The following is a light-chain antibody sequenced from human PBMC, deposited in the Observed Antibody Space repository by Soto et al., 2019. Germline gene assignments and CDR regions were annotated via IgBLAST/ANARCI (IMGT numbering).Light chain of an antibody. J-gene: IGLJ3*02. Sequence: QSALTQPASVSGSPGQSITISCTGTSSDIGGYNYVSWYQQHPGKAPKLMINYVSNRPSGVSNRFSGSKSGNTASLTIAGLQAEDEADYYCTSYTRSYIWVFGGGTKLTVL. CDR2: YVS. V-gene: IGLV2-14*03. CDR1: SSDIGGYNY. CDR3: TSYTRSYIWV.